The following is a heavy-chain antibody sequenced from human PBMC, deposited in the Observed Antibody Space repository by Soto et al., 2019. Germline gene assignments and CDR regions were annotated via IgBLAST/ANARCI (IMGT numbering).Heavy chain of an antibody. V-gene: IGHV1-3*01. D-gene: IGHD2-15*01. CDR2: INAANGHT. CDR1: GYTFTHYA. J-gene: IGHJ4*02. Sequence: QVQVVQSGAEVKRPGASVKVSCKASGYTFTHYAIHWVRQAPGQRPELMGWINAANGHTKYSQTFQGSGTLTRATSAPAAYMELSSLRSEDTAVYYCATQDFESGRSHLDYWGQGTLVSVSS. CDR3: ATQDFESGRSHLDY.